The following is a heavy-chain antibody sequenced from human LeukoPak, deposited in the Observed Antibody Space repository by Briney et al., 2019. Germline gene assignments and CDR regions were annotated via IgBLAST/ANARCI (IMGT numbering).Heavy chain of an antibody. J-gene: IGHJ6*03. CDR3: ARLTTVTYYYYYMDV. D-gene: IGHD4-17*01. CDR1: GGSVSDYY. V-gene: IGHV4-59*02. Sequence: SETLSLTCTISGGSVSDYYWSWIRQSPGKGLEWMGYIYYSGSTNYNPSLKSRLTISVDTSKNQFSLTLSSVTAADTAVYYCARLTTVTYYYYYMDVWGKGTTVTVSS. CDR2: IYYSGST.